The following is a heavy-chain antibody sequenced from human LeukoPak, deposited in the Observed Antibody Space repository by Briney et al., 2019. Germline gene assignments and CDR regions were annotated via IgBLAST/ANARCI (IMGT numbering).Heavy chain of an antibody. CDR3: ASLFPWFDP. Sequence: GGSLRLSCAASGFTSSRYSMNWVRQAPGKGLEWVASISNTSTYIYYADSVKGRFTISRDNAKSSLNLQMNSLRAEDTAVYYCASLFPWFDPWGQGTLVTVSS. J-gene: IGHJ5*02. CDR1: GFTSSRYS. CDR2: ISNTSTYI. V-gene: IGHV3-21*01.